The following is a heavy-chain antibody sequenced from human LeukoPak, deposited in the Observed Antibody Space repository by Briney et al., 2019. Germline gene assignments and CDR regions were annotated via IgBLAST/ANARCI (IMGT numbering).Heavy chain of an antibody. J-gene: IGHJ3*02. Sequence: GGSLRLSYAASGFIFNDHYMDWVRQAPGKGLEWVARSRNKANGYSTVYAASVQGRFTISRDESQNSLYLQMNSLITEDTAVYFCARGFHSFDIWGQGTMVTVSS. CDR2: SRNKANGYST. CDR3: ARGFHSFDI. V-gene: IGHV3-72*01. CDR1: GFIFNDHY.